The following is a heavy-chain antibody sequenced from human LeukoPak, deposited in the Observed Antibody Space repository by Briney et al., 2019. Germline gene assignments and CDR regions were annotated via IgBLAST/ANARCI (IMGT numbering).Heavy chain of an antibody. CDR1: GGTFSIYA. V-gene: IGHV1-69*13. Sequence: SVKVSCRASGGTFSIYAISWVRQAPGQGLEWMGGIIPIFGTANYAQKFQGRVTITADESTSTAYMELSSLRSEDTAVYYCAVLRSDYDILTGYYSPLDYWGQGTLVTVSS. CDR2: IIPIFGTA. J-gene: IGHJ4*02. CDR3: AVLRSDYDILTGYYSPLDY. D-gene: IGHD3-9*01.